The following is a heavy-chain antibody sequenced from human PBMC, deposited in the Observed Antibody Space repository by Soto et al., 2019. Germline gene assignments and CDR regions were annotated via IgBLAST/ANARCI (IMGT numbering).Heavy chain of an antibody. V-gene: IGHV1-18*01. CDR1: GYTFTSYG. CDR2: TSAYNGNT. CDR3: AVTSYVLGYNWFDP. D-gene: IGHD3-3*02. Sequence: ASVKVSCKASGYTFTSYGISWVRQAPGQGLEWMGWTSAYNGNTNYAQRLQGRVTMTTDTSTSTAYMELRSLRSDDTAVYYCAVTSYVLGYNWFDPWGQGTLVTVSS. J-gene: IGHJ5*02.